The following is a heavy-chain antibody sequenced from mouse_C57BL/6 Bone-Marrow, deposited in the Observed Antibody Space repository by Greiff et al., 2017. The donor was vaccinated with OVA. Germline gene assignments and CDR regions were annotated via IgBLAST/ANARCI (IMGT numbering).Heavy chain of an antibody. J-gene: IGHJ4*01. Sequence: VQVVESGAELARPGASVKLSCKASGYTFTSYGISWVKQRTGQGLEWIGEIYPRSGNTYYNEKFKGKATLTADKSSSTAYMELRSLTSEDSAVYFRARDPYYYGSSSYAMDYWGQGTSVTVSS. CDR1: GYTFTSYG. CDR3: ARDPYYYGSSSYAMDY. CDR2: IYPRSGNT. V-gene: IGHV1-81*01. D-gene: IGHD1-1*01.